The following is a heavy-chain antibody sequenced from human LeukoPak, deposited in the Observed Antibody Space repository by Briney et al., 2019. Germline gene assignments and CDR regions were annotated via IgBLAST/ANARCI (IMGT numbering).Heavy chain of an antibody. D-gene: IGHD2-8*01. J-gene: IGHJ4*02. CDR1: GFTFSSYG. CDR2: IKQDGSEK. Sequence: GGSLRLSCAVSGFTFSSYGMSWVRQAPGKGLEWVANIKQDGSEKYYVDSVKGRFTISRDNAKNSLYLQMNSLRAEDTAVYYCARKGYRYLVYYFDYWGQGTLVTVSS. V-gene: IGHV3-7*01. CDR3: ARKGYRYLVYYFDY.